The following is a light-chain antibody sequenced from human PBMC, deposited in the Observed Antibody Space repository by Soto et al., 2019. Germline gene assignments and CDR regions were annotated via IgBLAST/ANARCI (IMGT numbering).Light chain of an antibody. J-gene: IGLJ1*01. CDR3: SSYTSISLYV. CDR2: DVS. V-gene: IGLV2-14*01. Sequence: QSVLTQPASVSGSPGQSITISCTGTSGDVGGYNYVSWYQQHPGKAPKLMIYDVSNRPSGVSNRFSGSKSGNTASLTISGLQAEDEADYYCSSYTSISLYVFGTGAKVTVL. CDR1: SGDVGGYNY.